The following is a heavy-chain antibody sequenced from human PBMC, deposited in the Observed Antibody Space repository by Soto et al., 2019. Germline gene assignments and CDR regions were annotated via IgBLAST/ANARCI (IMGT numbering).Heavy chain of an antibody. V-gene: IGHV1-69*02. Sequence: QVQLVQSGAEVKKPGSSVKVSCKASGGTFSSYTISWVRQAPGQGLEWMGRIIPILGIANYAQKFQGRVTITADNSTSTAYMELSSLRSEDTAVYYCARGGAAAGTYYYYYGMDVWGQGTTVTVSS. CDR3: ARGGAAAGTYYYYYGMDV. CDR2: IIPILGIA. CDR1: GGTFSSYT. J-gene: IGHJ6*02. D-gene: IGHD6-13*01.